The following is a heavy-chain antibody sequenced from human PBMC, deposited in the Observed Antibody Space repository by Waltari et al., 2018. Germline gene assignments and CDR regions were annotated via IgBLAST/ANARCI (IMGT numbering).Heavy chain of an antibody. D-gene: IGHD2-8*01. CDR3: AKDGQLFATNGYNWFDP. CDR2: IWYDGSNK. J-gene: IGHJ5*02. V-gene: IGHV3-30*02. CDR1: GFTFSSYG. Sequence: QVQLVESGGGVVQPGRSLRLSCVASGFTFSSYGMHWVRQAPGKGLEWVACIWYDGSNKYHADSVQGRFIISRDNSRNTLFLQMNSLRPEDTAMYYCAKDGQLFATNGYNWFDPWGQGTQVTVSS.